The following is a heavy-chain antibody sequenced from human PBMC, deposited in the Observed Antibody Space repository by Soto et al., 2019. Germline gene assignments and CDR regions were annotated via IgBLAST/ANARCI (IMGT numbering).Heavy chain of an antibody. D-gene: IGHD1-26*01. Sequence: SETLSLTCTVSGGSISSYYWSWIRQPPGKGLEWIGFVSYSGSTSYNPSLKSRVTISVDMSTNQFSLSLRSVTAADTAVYYCARYSGTYYVYWGKGTLVTVS. CDR3: ARYSGTYYVY. CDR1: GGSISSYY. CDR2: VSYSGST. V-gene: IGHV4-59*01. J-gene: IGHJ4*02.